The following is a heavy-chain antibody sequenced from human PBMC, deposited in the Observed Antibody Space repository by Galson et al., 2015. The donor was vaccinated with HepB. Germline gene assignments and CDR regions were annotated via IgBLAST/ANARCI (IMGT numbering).Heavy chain of an antibody. V-gene: IGHV3-7*03. D-gene: IGHD6-19*01. CDR2: IKQDGSEK. CDR3: AREPIAVAGHFDY. Sequence: SLRLSCAASGFTFSGYWMSWVRQAPGKGLEWVANIKQDGSEKYYVDSVKGRFTISRDNAKNSLYLQMNSLRAEDTAVYYCAREPIAVAGHFDYWGQGTLVTVSS. J-gene: IGHJ4*02. CDR1: GFTFSGYW.